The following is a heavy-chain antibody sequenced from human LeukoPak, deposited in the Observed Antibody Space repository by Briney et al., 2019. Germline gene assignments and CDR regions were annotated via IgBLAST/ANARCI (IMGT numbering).Heavy chain of an antibody. Sequence: ASVKVSCKASGYTFTSYAMHWVRQAPGQRLEWMGWINAGNGNTKYSQEFQGRVTITRDTSASTAYMEPSSLRSEDMAVYYCAREYLYSTGWFDYWGQGTLVTVSS. CDR2: INAGNGNT. V-gene: IGHV1-3*03. CDR1: GYTFTSYA. J-gene: IGHJ5*01. D-gene: IGHD6-19*01. CDR3: AREYLYSTGWFDY.